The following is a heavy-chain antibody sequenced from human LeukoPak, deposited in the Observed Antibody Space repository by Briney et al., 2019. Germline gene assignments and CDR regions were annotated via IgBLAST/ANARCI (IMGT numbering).Heavy chain of an antibody. D-gene: IGHD5-12*01. CDR3: ARHGSSVATIVNYYYYGMDV. Sequence: PSETLSLTCTVSGGSISSSSYYWGWIRQPPGKGLEWIGSIYYSGSTYYNPSLKSRVTISVDTSRNQFSLKLSSVTAADTAVYYCARHGSSVATIVNYYYYGMDVWGQGTTDTVSS. CDR1: GGSISSSSYY. V-gene: IGHV4-39*01. J-gene: IGHJ6*02. CDR2: IYYSGST.